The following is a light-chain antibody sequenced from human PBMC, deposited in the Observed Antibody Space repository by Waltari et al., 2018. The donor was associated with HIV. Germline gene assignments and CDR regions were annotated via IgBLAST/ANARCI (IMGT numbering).Light chain of an antibody. Sequence: DIVMTQSPDSLPVSLGERATIHCTSSRTILYSFDNRNYLAWYQQKPRQPPKLLISWASTRESGVPDRFSGSGSGTDFTLTITRLQAEDVALYHCQQYFRIPPTFGGGTKVEIK. J-gene: IGKJ4*01. CDR2: WAS. CDR1: RTILYSFDNRNY. CDR3: QQYFRIPPT. V-gene: IGKV4-1*01.